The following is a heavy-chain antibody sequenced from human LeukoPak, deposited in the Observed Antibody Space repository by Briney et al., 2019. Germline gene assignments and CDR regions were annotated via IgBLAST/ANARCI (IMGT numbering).Heavy chain of an antibody. CDR1: GFIFSNYA. CDR3: AREGWEIAAAGTFLSPHYGMDV. Sequence: PGGSLRLSCAASGFIFSNYAMGWVHQAPGKGLEWVSSISSSSSYIYYADSVKGRFTISRDNAKNSLYLQMNSLRAEDTAVYYCAREGWEIAAAGTFLSPHYGMDVWGQGTTVTVSS. V-gene: IGHV3-21*01. CDR2: ISSSSSYI. J-gene: IGHJ6*02. D-gene: IGHD6-13*01.